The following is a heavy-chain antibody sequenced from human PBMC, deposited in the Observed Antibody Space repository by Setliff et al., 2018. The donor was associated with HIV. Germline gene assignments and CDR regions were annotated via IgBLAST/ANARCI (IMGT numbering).Heavy chain of an antibody. V-gene: IGHV4-39*01. D-gene: IGHD6-13*01. Sequence: PSETLSLTCTVSGGSISSNSYYWGWFRQPPGKGLEWIGSIYYSGSTYCTPSLKSRVTISVDTSQNQFSLKLNSVTAADTAVYYCARRGIAAAGSDSWGQGTLVTVSS. CDR1: GGSISSNSYY. J-gene: IGHJ4*02. CDR3: ARRGIAAAGSDS. CDR2: IYYSGST.